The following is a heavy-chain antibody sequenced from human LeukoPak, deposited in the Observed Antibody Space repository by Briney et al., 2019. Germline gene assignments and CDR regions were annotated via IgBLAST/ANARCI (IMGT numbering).Heavy chain of an antibody. D-gene: IGHD3-3*01. Sequence: PGGSLRLSCSASGFTFSTYWMSWVRQAPGKGLEWVANIKEDGSEEYYVDSVKGRFTISRDNTKNSLYLQMHSLRAEDTAVYYCARVPLRRYDFWGQGTLVTVSS. J-gene: IGHJ4*02. CDR2: IKEDGSEE. CDR1: GFTFSTYW. V-gene: IGHV3-7*01. CDR3: ARVPLRRYDF.